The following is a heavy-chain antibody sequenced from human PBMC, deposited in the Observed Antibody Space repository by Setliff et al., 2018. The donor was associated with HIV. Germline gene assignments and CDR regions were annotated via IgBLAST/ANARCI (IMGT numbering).Heavy chain of an antibody. J-gene: IGHJ6*02. CDR2: ISHDGRSQ. D-gene: IGHD3-10*01. CDR1: GFTFNDYA. V-gene: IGHV3-30*14. Sequence: PGGSLRLSCVASGFTFNDYAIHWVRQVPGKGLEWVAIISHDGRSQNYADSVKGRFTISRDNSKNTLYLQMNSLRAEDTAVYYCARDFGITMVRRMDVWGQGTTVTVSS. CDR3: ARDFGITMVRRMDV.